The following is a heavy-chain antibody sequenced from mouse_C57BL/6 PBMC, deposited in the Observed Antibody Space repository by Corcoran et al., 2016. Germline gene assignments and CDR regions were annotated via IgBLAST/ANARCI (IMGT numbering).Heavy chain of an antibody. CDR1: GYTFTDYY. J-gene: IGHJ1*03. CDR3: ARDYYGSSWYFDV. Sequence: EVQLQQSGPELVKPGASVKISCKASGYTFTDYYMNWVKQSHGKSLEWIGDINPNNGGTSYNQKFKGKATLNGDKSSSTAYMELRSLTSEDSAVYYCARDYYGSSWYFDVWGTGTTVTVSS. CDR2: INPNNGGT. V-gene: IGHV1-26*01. D-gene: IGHD1-1*01.